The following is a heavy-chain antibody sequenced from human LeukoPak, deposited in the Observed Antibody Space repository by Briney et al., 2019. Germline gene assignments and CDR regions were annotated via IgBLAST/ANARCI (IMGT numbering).Heavy chain of an antibody. V-gene: IGHV3-30*18. CDR2: ISYDGSNK. CDR3: AKTGYSYGGLDY. J-gene: IGHJ4*02. Sequence: PGRSLRLSCAASGFTFSSYGMHWVRQAPGKGLEWVAVISYDGSNKYYADSVKGRFTISRDNSKNTLYLQINSLRAEDTAVYYCAKTGYSYGGLDYWGQGTLVTVSS. CDR1: GFTFSSYG. D-gene: IGHD5-18*01.